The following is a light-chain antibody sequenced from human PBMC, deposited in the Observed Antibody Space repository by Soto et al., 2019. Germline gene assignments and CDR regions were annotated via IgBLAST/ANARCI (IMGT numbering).Light chain of an antibody. CDR2: WAS. J-gene: IGKJ1*01. CDR3: QQYYSPPWT. CDR1: QSVLKSSTNKNY. Sequence: DIMMNQSPDSLPVYLGERATISCTSSQSVLKSSTNKNYFAWYQQKPGQSPKLLIYWASIRESGVPDRFTGSGSGTDFTLTISSLQAEDVALYYCQQYYSPPWTFGQGTKVDIK. V-gene: IGKV4-1*01.